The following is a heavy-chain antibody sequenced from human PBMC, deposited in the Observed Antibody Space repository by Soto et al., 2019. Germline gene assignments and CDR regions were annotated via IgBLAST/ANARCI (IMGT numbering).Heavy chain of an antibody. J-gene: IGHJ1*01. CDR3: DGDPKGQYSYESARY. V-gene: IGHV3-48*02. D-gene: IGHD3-22*01. CDR1: EFTFRSYS. CDR2: ISSVSSII. Sequence: GALRLSSAAQEFTFRSYSMYWVRQAPGKGLEWISYISSVSSIIYYADSVKGRFTISRDNAKNSLYLQMNSLRDEDTALYYCDGDPKGQYSYESARYWGQGT.